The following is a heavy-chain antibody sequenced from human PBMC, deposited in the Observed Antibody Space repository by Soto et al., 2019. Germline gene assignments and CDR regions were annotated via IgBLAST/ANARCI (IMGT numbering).Heavy chain of an antibody. D-gene: IGHD2-21*02. Sequence: QVQLVQSGAEVKKPGSSVKVSCKASGGTFSSNAISWVRQAPGQGLEWMGGTIPIFGTANYAQKFQGRVTTTADESKSTAYMELSSLRSEDTAVYYCATPLGGYLSYYFEYWGQGTLVTVSS. CDR2: TIPIFGTA. J-gene: IGHJ4*02. CDR3: ATPLGGYLSYYFEY. CDR1: GGTFSSNA. V-gene: IGHV1-69*01.